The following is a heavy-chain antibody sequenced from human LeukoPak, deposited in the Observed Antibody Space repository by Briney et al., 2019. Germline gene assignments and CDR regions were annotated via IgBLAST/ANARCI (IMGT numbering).Heavy chain of an antibody. D-gene: IGHD3-3*01. V-gene: IGHV3-48*01. CDR3: ARGGLTIFGVVNYMDV. Sequence: GGSLRLSCAASGFTFSSYSMNWVRQAPGKGLEWVSYISSSSSTIYYADSVKGRFTISRDNAKNSLYLQMNSLRAEDTALYYCARGGLTIFGVVNYMDVWGKGTTVTVSS. CDR1: GFTFSSYS. CDR2: ISSSSSTI. J-gene: IGHJ6*03.